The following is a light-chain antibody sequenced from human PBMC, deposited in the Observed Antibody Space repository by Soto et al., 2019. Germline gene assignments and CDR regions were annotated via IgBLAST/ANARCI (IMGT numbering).Light chain of an antibody. CDR1: SSDVGGYNY. CDR2: YVN. V-gene: IGLV2-11*01. J-gene: IGLJ1*01. CDR3: CSYGGNYNEV. Sequence: QSVLTPPRSVSGSPGQSVTISCTGTSSDVGGYNYVSWSQQHPGKAPKLMIYYVNERPSGVPDRFSGSKSGNTASLTISGLQAEDEADYYCCSYGGNYNEVFGTRTKVTVL.